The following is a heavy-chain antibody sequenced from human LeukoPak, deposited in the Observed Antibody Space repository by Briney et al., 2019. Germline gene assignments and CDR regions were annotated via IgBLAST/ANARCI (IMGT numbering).Heavy chain of an antibody. D-gene: IGHD6-19*01. Sequence: GGSLRLSCAASGFTFSSYAMSWVRQAPGKGLEWVSAISGSGGSTYYADSVKGRFTISRDNSKNTLYLQMNSLRAEDTAVYHCAKDWMAVADSYYFDYWGQGTLVTVSS. J-gene: IGHJ4*02. CDR1: GFTFSSYA. CDR3: AKDWMAVADSYYFDY. CDR2: ISGSGGST. V-gene: IGHV3-23*01.